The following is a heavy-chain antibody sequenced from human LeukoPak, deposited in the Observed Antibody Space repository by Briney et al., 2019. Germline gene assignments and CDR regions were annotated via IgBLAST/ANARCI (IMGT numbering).Heavy chain of an antibody. D-gene: IGHD6-13*01. V-gene: IGHV4-59*13. J-gene: IGHJ4*02. CDR1: GGSIHTYY. CDR2: VYYSGTT. CDR3: ARDRGQYTSTWLG. Sequence: PSETLSLTCSVSGGSIHTYYWTWIRQPPGKGLEWIGNVYYSGTTYYNPSLKSRLTISVDTSKNQFSLKLNSVTAADTAVYYCARDRGQYTSTWLGWGQGTLVTVSS.